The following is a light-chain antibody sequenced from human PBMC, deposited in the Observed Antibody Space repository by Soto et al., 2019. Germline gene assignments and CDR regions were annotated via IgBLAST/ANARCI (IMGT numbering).Light chain of an antibody. CDR2: GAS. J-gene: IGKJ4*01. CDR1: QGVSSTY. CDR3: QQYVSSPTLT. Sequence: EIVLTQSPGTLSLSPGEGATLSCRASQGVSSTYLAWYQQKPGQAPRLLIYGASGRATGIPDRFSGSGSGTDFTLTISRLEPEDFAVYYCQQYVSSPTLTFGGGTKVDIK. V-gene: IGKV3-20*01.